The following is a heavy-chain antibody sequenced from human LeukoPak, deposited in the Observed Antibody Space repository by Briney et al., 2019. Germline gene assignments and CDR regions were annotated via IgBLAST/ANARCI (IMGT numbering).Heavy chain of an antibody. CDR1: GGSISSYY. V-gene: IGHV4-59*08. J-gene: IGHJ4*02. CDR3: ARGLGSSGYCPAY. CDR2: IYYSGST. Sequence: PSETLSLTCAVSGGSISSYYWSWIRQPPGKGLEWIGYIYYSGSTNYNPSLKSRVTISVDTSKNQFSLKLSSVTAADTAVYYCARGLGSSGYCPAYWGQGTLVTVSS. D-gene: IGHD3-22*01.